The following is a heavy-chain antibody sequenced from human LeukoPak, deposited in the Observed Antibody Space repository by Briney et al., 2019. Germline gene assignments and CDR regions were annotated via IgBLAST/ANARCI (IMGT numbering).Heavy chain of an antibody. Sequence: RTGPSLCPFWAVSGSSFSTHWMHWARQPRGEGLVCVSRINGYGSNTTYAGCVKGRFTISIDNAKNTLYLQMNGLRAEDTAVCHCARSKIWYSTAAFDIWGQGTMVTVSS. CDR1: GSSFSTHW. CDR3: ARSKIWYSTAAFDI. J-gene: IGHJ3*02. V-gene: IGHV3-74*03. CDR2: INGYGSNT. D-gene: IGHD2-15*01.